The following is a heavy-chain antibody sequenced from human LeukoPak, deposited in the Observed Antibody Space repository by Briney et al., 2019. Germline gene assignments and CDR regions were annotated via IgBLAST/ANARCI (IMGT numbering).Heavy chain of an antibody. J-gene: IGHJ3*02. D-gene: IGHD3-10*01. Sequence: GESLKISCMVSGYSFTAYWIGWVRQMPGKGLEWMGIVYPGDSESRYRPPFQGQVTISADKSISTAYLQWSSLKASDTAIYYCARRWFGELIRAFDIWGQGTMVTVSS. CDR3: ARRWFGELIRAFDI. CDR2: VYPGDSES. CDR1: GYSFTAYW. V-gene: IGHV5-51*01.